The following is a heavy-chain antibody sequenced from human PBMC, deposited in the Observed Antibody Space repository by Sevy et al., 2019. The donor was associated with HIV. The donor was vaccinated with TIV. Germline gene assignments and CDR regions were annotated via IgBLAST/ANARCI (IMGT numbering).Heavy chain of an antibody. Sequence: ASVKVSCKASGYTVTSYYMHWVRQAPGQGLEWMGITNPSGGSTSYAQKFQGRVTMTRDTSTSTVYMELSSLRSEDTAVYYCARDTPYDSSGFRSNWFDPWGQRTLVTVSS. D-gene: IGHD3-22*01. J-gene: IGHJ5*02. CDR2: TNPSGGST. V-gene: IGHV1-46*01. CDR3: ARDTPYDSSGFRSNWFDP. CDR1: GYTVTSYY.